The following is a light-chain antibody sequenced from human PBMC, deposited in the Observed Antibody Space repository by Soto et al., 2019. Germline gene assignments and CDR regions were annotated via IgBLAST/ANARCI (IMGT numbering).Light chain of an antibody. CDR3: QSYDSSLSGSRV. CDR2: GNS. J-gene: IGLJ1*01. V-gene: IGLV1-40*01. Sequence: QSVLTQPPSVSGAPGQRVTISCTGSSSNIGAGYDVHWYQQLPGTAPKLLIYGNSNRPSGVPDRFSGSKSGTSASLAITGLQAEDDADYYCQSYDSSLSGSRVFGTGTKLTGL. CDR1: SSNIGAGYD.